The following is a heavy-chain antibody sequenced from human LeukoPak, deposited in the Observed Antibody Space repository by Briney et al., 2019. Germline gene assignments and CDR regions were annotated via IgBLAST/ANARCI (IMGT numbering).Heavy chain of an antibody. V-gene: IGHV4-39*07. Sequence: SETLSLTCTVSGVSMSSYYWSWIRQPPGKGLEWIGTMYYSGSTYYNPSLKSRVTMSVDTSNNQFSLKLNSVTAADTAVFFCAREGILGAVDYWGQGTLVTVSS. CDR1: GVSMSSYY. D-gene: IGHD1-26*01. CDR2: MYYSGST. CDR3: AREGILGAVDY. J-gene: IGHJ4*02.